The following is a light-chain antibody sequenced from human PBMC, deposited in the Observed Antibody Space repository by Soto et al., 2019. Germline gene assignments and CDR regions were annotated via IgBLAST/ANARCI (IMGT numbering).Light chain of an antibody. Sequence: EVVMTQSPATLSVSPGERATLSGRASRGIGSTLAWYQQKPGQTPRLLIYDTSTRATGVPARFIGSASGTEITLTITSLQSEDFAIYYCQHYVTWPLTFGGGTRVENK. CDR3: QHYVTWPLT. J-gene: IGKJ4*01. V-gene: IGKV3-15*01. CDR1: RGIGST. CDR2: DTS.